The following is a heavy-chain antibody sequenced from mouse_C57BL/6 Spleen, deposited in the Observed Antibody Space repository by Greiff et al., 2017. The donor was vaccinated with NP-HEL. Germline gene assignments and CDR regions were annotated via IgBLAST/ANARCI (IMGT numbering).Heavy chain of an antibody. CDR1: GYTFTSYW. D-gene: IGHD3-2*02. J-gene: IGHJ3*01. CDR3: APGTAQAMGFAY. Sequence: VQLQQPGAELVKPGASVKVSCKASGYTFTSYWMHWVKQRPGQGLEWIGRIHPSDSDTNYNQKFKGKATLTVDKSSSTAYMQLSSLTSEDSAVYYCAPGTAQAMGFAYWGQGTLVTVSA. V-gene: IGHV1-74*01. CDR2: IHPSDSDT.